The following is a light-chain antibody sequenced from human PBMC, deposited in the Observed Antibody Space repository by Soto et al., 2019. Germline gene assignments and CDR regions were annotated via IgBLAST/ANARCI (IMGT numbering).Light chain of an antibody. CDR2: SSN. J-gene: IGLJ1*01. CDR3: AAWDDSLNGHV. Sequence: QSALTQPHSASGTPGQRVTISCSGSSSNIGANSVQWFQQLPGTAPKVLIYSSNHRPSGVPERFSGSKSSTSASLAISELQSDDEADYYCAAWDDSLNGHVFGTGTKVTVL. CDR1: SSNIGANS. V-gene: IGLV1-44*01.